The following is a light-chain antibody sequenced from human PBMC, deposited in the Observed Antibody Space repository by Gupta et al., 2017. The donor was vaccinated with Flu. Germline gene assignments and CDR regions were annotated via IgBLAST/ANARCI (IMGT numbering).Light chain of an antibody. V-gene: IGLV2-14*03. CDR2: DVS. CDR3: SSYTSSSTVA. Sequence: QSALTQPASVSGSPGQSITISCTGTSSDVADSNSVSWYQHHPGKAPKLRIYDVSDRPSGVSDRFSGSKPGNTASLTISGLQAEDEADYYCSSYTSSSTVAFGGGTKLTVL. CDR1: SSDVADSNS. J-gene: IGLJ2*01.